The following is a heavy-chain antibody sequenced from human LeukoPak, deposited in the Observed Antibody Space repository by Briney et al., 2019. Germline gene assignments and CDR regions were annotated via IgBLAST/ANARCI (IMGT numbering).Heavy chain of an antibody. J-gene: IGHJ4*02. CDR1: GFTFSSYA. D-gene: IGHD3-22*01. Sequence: PGGSLRLSCAASGFTFSSYAMHWVRQAPGKGLEWVAVISYDGSNKYYADSVKGRFTISRDNSKNTLYLQMNSLRAEDTAVYYCAKARRLVIDYWGQGTLVTVSS. V-gene: IGHV3-30*04. CDR2: ISYDGSNK. CDR3: AKARRLVIDY.